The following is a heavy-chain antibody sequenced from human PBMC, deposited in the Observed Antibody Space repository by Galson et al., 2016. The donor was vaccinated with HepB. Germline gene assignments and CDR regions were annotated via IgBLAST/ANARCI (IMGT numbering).Heavy chain of an antibody. J-gene: IGHJ4*02. D-gene: IGHD3-10*01. Sequence: SLRLSCAASGFSFNSYAMHWVRQAPGKGLEWVAVTSYDGNKKYYADSVKGRFSISRDNSKNTLFLQMSSLRPEDTAVYYCAKHTDYYGSGSYSGFDYWGQGTLITVSS. CDR3: AKHTDYYGSGSYSGFDY. V-gene: IGHV3-30*18. CDR1: GFSFNSYA. CDR2: TSYDGNKK.